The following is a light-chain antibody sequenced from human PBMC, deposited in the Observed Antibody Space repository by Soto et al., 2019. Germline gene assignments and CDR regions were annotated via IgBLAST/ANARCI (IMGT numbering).Light chain of an antibody. V-gene: IGKV1-5*03. CDR2: KAS. CDR1: QTISSW. Sequence: DIQMTQSPSTLSGSVGDRVTITCRAIQTISSWLAWYQQKPGKAPKLLIYKASSLESGVPSRFSGSGSGTEFTLTISSLQPDDFATYYCQHYNSYSEAFGQGTKVDI. CDR3: QHYNSYSEA. J-gene: IGKJ1*01.